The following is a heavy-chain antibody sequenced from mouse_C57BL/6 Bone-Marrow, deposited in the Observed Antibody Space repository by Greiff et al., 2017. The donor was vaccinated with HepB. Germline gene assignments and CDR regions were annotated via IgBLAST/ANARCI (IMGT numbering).Heavy chain of an antibody. V-gene: IGHV1-80*01. D-gene: IGHD2-5*01. J-gene: IGHJ3*01. Sequence: QVQLQQSGAELVKPGASVKISCKASGYAFSSYWMNWVKQRPGKGLEWIGQIYPGDGDTNYNGKFKGKATLTADKASSTAYMQLSSLTSEDSAVYFWARWGSNYSWFAYWGQGTLVTVSA. CDR2: IYPGDGDT. CDR1: GYAFSSYW. CDR3: ARWGSNYSWFAY.